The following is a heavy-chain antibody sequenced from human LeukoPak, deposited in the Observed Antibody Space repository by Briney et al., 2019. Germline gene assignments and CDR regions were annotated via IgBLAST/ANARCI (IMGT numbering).Heavy chain of an antibody. CDR1: GYTFTSYG. V-gene: IGHV1-8*02. D-gene: IGHD1-14*01. CDR3: ARCRTGTCYITSFDI. J-gene: IGHJ3*02. Sequence: VASVKVSCKASGYTFTSYGINWVRQATGQGLEWMGWMNPNSGNTGYAQKFQGRVTMTRNTSISTAYMELSSLRSEDTAVYYCARCRTGTCYITSFDIWGQGTMVTVSS. CDR2: MNPNSGNT.